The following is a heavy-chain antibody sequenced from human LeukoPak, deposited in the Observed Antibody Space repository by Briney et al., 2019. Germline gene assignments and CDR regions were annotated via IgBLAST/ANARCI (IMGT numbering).Heavy chain of an antibody. CDR2: IYYSGST. Sequence: SETLSLTCTVPGGSISSYYWSWIRQPPGKGLEWVGYIYYSGSTNYNPSLKSRVTISLDTSQNQFSLKLSSVTAADTAVYYCARLDGTTPHYCGQGTLVTVSS. CDR1: GGSISSYY. D-gene: IGHD4-17*01. J-gene: IGHJ4*02. V-gene: IGHV4-59*08. CDR3: ARLDGTTPHY.